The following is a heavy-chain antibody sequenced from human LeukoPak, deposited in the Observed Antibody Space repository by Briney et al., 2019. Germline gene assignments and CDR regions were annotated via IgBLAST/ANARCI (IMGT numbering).Heavy chain of an antibody. Sequence: GGSLRLSCAASGFTFSGAWIHWVRQVPGKGLAWVSGISNDASITEYTGSVKGRFTISRDNDKNTLYLQMNSLRAEDTAVYYCAKGHSAYGTGFDYWGQGTLVTVSS. CDR2: ISNDASIT. V-gene: IGHV3-74*03. J-gene: IGHJ4*02. D-gene: IGHD5-12*01. CDR3: AKGHSAYGTGFDY. CDR1: GFTFSGAW.